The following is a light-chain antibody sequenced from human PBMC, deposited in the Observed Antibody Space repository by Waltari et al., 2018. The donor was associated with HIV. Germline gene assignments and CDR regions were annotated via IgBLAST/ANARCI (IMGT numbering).Light chain of an antibody. V-gene: IGLV4-69*01. Sequence: QLILTQSPSASASLGASVKLTCTLSSGHSTYAIAWLPHQPEKGPRFLMKLNNVGSHTRGDGIPERFSGSSAGAERYLTLASLQSEDEADEYCQTWDTGPWVFGGGTKLTVL. J-gene: IGLJ3*02. CDR3: QTWDTGPWV. CDR2: LNNVGSH. CDR1: SGHSTYA.